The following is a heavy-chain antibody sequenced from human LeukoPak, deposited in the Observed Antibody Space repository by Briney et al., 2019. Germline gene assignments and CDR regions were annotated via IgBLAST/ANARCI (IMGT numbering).Heavy chain of an antibody. CDR2: IYHSGST. Sequence: SETLSLTCAVSGYSISSGSYWGWIRQPPGKGLEWIGSIYHSGSTYYNPSLKTRVTISVDTSKNQFSLKLGSVTAADTAVYYCARQPLRGSAFDIWGQGTMVTVSS. V-gene: IGHV4-38-2*01. J-gene: IGHJ3*02. CDR3: ARQPLRGSAFDI. D-gene: IGHD1-14*01. CDR1: GYSISSGSY.